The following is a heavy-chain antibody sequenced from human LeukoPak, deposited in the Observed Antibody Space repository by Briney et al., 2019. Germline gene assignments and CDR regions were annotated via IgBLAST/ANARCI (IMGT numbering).Heavy chain of an antibody. J-gene: IGHJ6*03. CDR3: ARGRGYGDYRYYYYYYMDV. CDR1: GFTFSSYW. CDR2: IKQDGSEK. Sequence: GGPLRLSCAASGFTFSSYWMSWVRQAPGKGMEWVANIKQDGSEKYYVDSVKGRFTISRDNAKNSLYLQMNSLRAEDTAVYYCARGRGYGDYRYYYYYYMDVWDKGTTVTVSS. D-gene: IGHD4-17*01. V-gene: IGHV3-7*01.